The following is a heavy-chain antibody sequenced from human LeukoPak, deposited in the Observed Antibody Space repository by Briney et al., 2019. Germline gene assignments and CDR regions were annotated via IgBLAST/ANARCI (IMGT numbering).Heavy chain of an antibody. J-gene: IGHJ4*02. D-gene: IGHD1-7*01. CDR2: ISYDGSNK. CDR3: ARESDNWNYDY. CDR1: GFTFSSYA. Sequence: GGSLRLSCAASGFTFSSYAMHWVRQAPGKGLEWVAVISYDGSNKYYADSVKGRFTISRDNSKNTLYLQMNSLRAEDTAVYYCARESDNWNYDYWGQGTLVSVSS. V-gene: IGHV3-30-3*01.